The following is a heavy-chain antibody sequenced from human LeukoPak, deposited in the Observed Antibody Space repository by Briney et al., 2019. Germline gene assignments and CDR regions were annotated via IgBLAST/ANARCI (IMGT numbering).Heavy chain of an antibody. CDR2: INPNSGGT. CDR1: GYTFTGYY. CDR3: ARELRAAVAGIDY. D-gene: IGHD6-19*01. Sequence: GAPVKVSCKASGYTFTGYYMHWVRQAPGQGLEWMGWINPNSGGTNYAQKFQGRVTMTRDTSISTACMELSRLRSDDTAVYYCARELRAAVAGIDYWGQGTLVTVSS. V-gene: IGHV1-2*02. J-gene: IGHJ4*02.